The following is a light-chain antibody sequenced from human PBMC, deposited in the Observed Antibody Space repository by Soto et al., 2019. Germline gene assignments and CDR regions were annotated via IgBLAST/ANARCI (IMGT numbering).Light chain of an antibody. CDR3: QQYNGYSWA. CDR1: QSLNDW. Sequence: DIQMTQSPSTLSASVGDRVTSTCRASQSLNDWLAWFQQKPGKAPNLLIYKVSNLESGVPSRFSGSGSGTEFTLTISSLQPDDFATYYCQQYNGYSWAFGQGTKVEMK. V-gene: IGKV1-5*03. CDR2: KVS. J-gene: IGKJ1*01.